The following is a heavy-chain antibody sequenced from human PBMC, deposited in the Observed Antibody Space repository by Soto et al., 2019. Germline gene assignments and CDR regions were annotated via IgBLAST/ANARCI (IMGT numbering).Heavy chain of an antibody. D-gene: IGHD1-26*01. CDR2: IYYSGST. V-gene: IGHV4-59*01. J-gene: IGHJ4*02. CDR3: ARAGAATTTTIPNLGFDY. CDR1: GRSISSYY. Sequence: PSATLSLTCTFSGRSISSYYWSWILQPPGKGLEWIGYIYYSGSTNYNPSLKSRVTISVDTSKNQFSLKLSSVTAADTAVYYCARAGAATTTTIPNLGFDYWGQGTLVTVS.